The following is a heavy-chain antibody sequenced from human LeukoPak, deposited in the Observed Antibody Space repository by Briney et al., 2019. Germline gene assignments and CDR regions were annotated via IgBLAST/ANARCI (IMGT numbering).Heavy chain of an antibody. CDR2: IYYSGST. CDR3: ARETLPLPSYFDY. D-gene: IGHD3-10*01. J-gene: IGHJ4*02. V-gene: IGHV4-31*03. CDR1: GGSISSGGYY. Sequence: SETLSLTCTVSGGSISSGGYYWSWIRQHPGKGLEWIGYIYYSGSTYCNPSLKSRVTISVDTSKNQFSLKLSSVTAADTAVYYCARETLPLPSYFDYWGQGTLVTVSS.